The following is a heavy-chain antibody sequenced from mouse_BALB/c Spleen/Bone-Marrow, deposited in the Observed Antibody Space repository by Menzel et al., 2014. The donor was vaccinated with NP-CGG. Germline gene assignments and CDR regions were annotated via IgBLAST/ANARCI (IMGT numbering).Heavy chain of an antibody. CDR2: IWAGGST. CDR1: GFSLTNYG. J-gene: IGHJ4*01. CDR3: AREHGGYGYAMDY. V-gene: IGHV2-9*02. Sequence: VKLVESGPGLVAPSQILSITCAVSGFSLTNYGVHWVRQPPGKGLEWLGVIWAGGSTNYNSTLMSRLSISKDNSKNQVFLKMNSMQTDDTAMYYCAREHGGYGYAMDYWGQGTSVTVSS. D-gene: IGHD2-14*01.